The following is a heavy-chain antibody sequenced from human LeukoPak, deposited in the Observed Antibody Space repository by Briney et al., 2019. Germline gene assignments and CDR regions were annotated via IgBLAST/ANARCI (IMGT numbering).Heavy chain of an antibody. D-gene: IGHD6-19*01. J-gene: IGHJ3*02. CDR1: GYTFTSYG. CDR2: INPNSGGT. V-gene: IGHV1-2*06. Sequence: ASVKVSCKASGYTFTSYGISWVRQAPGQGLEWMGRINPNSGGTNYAQKFQGRVTMTRDTSISTAYMELSRLRSDDTAVYYCARSAVRAFDIWGQGTIVTVSS. CDR3: ARSAVRAFDI.